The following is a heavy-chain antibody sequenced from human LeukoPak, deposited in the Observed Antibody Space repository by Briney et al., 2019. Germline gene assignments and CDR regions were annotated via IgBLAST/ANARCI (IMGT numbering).Heavy chain of an antibody. V-gene: IGHV2-5*01. J-gene: IGHJ4*02. D-gene: IGHD3-22*01. CDR1: GFSLSTSGVG. Sequence: SGPTLVKPTQTLTLTCTFSGFSLSTSGVGVGWIRQPPGKALEWLALIYWNDDKRYSPSLKSRLTITKDTSKNQVVLTMTNMDPVDTATYYCAQGTYDSSGYTFDYWGQGTLVTVSS. CDR3: AQGTYDSSGYTFDY. CDR2: IYWNDDK.